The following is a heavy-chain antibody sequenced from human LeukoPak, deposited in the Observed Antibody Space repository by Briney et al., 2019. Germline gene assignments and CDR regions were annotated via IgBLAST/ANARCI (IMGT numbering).Heavy chain of an antibody. J-gene: IGHJ4*02. Sequence: SQTLSLTCTVSGGSISSGASYWTWIRQLPGKGLEWIGYISNSGSTYYNPSLKSRVTISVDTSKNQFSLELTSVTAADTAVFYCAREVAARYFDYWGQGSLVTVSS. CDR3: AREVAARYFDY. CDR2: ISNSGST. CDR1: GGSISSGASY. D-gene: IGHD2-15*01. V-gene: IGHV4-31*03.